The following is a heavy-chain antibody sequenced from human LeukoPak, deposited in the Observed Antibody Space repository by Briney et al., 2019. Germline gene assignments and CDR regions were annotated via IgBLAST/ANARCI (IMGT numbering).Heavy chain of an antibody. J-gene: IGHJ4*02. CDR3: ARGRRGTIVVVVAATYFDY. D-gene: IGHD2-15*01. V-gene: IGHV4-34*01. CDR1: GGSFSGYY. Sequence: SETLSLTCAVYGGSFSGYYWSWIRQPPGKGLEWIGEINHSGSTNYNPSLKSRVTISVDTSKNQFSLKLSSVTAADTAVYYCARGRRGTIVVVVAATYFDYWGQGTLVTVSS. CDR2: INHSGST.